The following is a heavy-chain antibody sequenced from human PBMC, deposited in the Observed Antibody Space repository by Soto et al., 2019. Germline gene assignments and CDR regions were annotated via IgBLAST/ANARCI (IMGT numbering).Heavy chain of an antibody. V-gene: IGHV1-8*01. J-gene: IGHJ6*02. CDR2: MNPNSGNT. CDR3: ARSSPFWFGELLKSGMDV. CDR1: GYTFTSYD. D-gene: IGHD3-10*01. Sequence: QVQLVQSGAEVKKPGASVKVSCKASGYTFTSYDINWVRQATGQGLEWMGWMNPNSGNTGYAQKFQGRVTMTRNTSISTAYRELSSLRSEDTAVYYCARSSPFWFGELLKSGMDVWGQGTTVTVSS.